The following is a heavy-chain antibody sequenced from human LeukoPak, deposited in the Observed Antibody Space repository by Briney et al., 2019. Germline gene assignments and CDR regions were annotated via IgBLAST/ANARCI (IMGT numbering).Heavy chain of an antibody. V-gene: IGHV3-48*04. D-gene: IGHD3-10*01. CDR2: ISSSSSTI. J-gene: IGHJ5*02. Sequence: GGSLRLSCAASGFTFSSYSMNWVRQAPGKGLEWVSYISSSSSTIYYADSVKGRFTISRDNAKNSLYLQMNSLRAEDTAVYYCARDPYGSGSYYGANWFDPWGQGTLVTVSS. CDR1: GFTFSSYS. CDR3: ARDPYGSGSYYGANWFDP.